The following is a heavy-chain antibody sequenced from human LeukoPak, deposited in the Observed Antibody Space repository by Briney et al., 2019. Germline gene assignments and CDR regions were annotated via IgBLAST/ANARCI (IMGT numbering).Heavy chain of an antibody. CDR2: SIPIFGTA. Sequence: GASVKVPCKASGGTFSSYAISWVRQAPGQGLEWMGRSIPIFGTANYAQKFQGRVTITTDESTSTAYMELSSLRSEDTAVYYCARDRPYYYDSSGSPNWFAPWGQGTLVTVSS. V-gene: IGHV1-69*05. D-gene: IGHD3-22*01. CDR1: GGTFSSYA. J-gene: IGHJ5*02. CDR3: ARDRPYYYDSSGSPNWFAP.